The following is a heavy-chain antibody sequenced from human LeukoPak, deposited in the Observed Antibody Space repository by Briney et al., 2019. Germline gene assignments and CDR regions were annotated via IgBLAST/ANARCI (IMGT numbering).Heavy chain of an antibody. V-gene: IGHV5-51*01. CDR2: IYPGDSDT. J-gene: IGHJ4*02. CDR1: GYSFSTYW. D-gene: IGHD3-22*01. CDR3: ARRDSSGYYQDY. Sequence: GESLKITCKASGYSFSTYWIGWVRQMPGKGLEWMGIIYPGDSDTRYSPSFQGQVTISADKSINTAYLQWSSLKASDTAVYYCARRDSSGYYQDYWGQGTLVTVSS.